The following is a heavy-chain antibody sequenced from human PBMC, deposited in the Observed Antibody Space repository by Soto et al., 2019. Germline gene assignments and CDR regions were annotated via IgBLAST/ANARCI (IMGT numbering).Heavy chain of an antibody. D-gene: IGHD5-18*01. V-gene: IGHV4-39*07. J-gene: IGHJ4*02. CDR1: GGSISSSSYY. CDR3: ARQGGYSYGKLDY. CDR2: IYYSGST. Sequence: SETLSLTCTVSGGSISSSSYYWGWIRQPPGKGLEWIGSIYYSGSTNYNPSLKSRVTISVDTSKNQFSLKLSSVTAADTAVYYCARQGGYSYGKLDYWGQGTLVTVSS.